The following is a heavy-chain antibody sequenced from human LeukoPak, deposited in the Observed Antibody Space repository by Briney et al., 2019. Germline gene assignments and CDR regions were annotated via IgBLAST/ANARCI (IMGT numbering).Heavy chain of an antibody. Sequence: GGSLRLSCAASGFTFSSYWMHWVRQAPGKGLVWVSRINSDGSSTSYADSVKGRFTISRDNAKNTLYLQMNSLRAEDTAVYYCARGASSSWYIYYYYMDVWGKGTTVTISS. J-gene: IGHJ6*03. CDR3: ARGASSSWYIYYYYMDV. CDR1: GFTFSSYW. CDR2: INSDGSST. D-gene: IGHD6-13*01. V-gene: IGHV3-74*01.